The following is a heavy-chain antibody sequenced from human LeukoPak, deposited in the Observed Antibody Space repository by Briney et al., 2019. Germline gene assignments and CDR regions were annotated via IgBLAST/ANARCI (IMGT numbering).Heavy chain of an antibody. Sequence: ASVKVSCKASGYTFTSYGISWVRQAPGQGLEWMGWISAYNGNTNYAQKLQGRVTMTTDTSTSTAYMELRSLRSDDTAVYYCAGRSTVVTPLQRDDAFDIWGQGTMVTVSS. CDR1: GYTFTSYG. CDR3: AGRSTVVTPLQRDDAFDI. V-gene: IGHV1-18*01. J-gene: IGHJ3*02. D-gene: IGHD4-23*01. CDR2: ISAYNGNT.